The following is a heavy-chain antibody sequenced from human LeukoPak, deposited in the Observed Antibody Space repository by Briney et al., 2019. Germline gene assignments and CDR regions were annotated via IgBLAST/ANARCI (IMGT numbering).Heavy chain of an antibody. Sequence: GASVKVSCKASVYTFTDYYMHWVRQAPGRGLEWMGIISPSSGITGYAQKLQDRVTMARDTSTSTVYMELSSLRFEDTAVYYCARGYYYDSSAGPSEYWGQGTLVTVSS. D-gene: IGHD3-22*01. V-gene: IGHV1-46*04. CDR2: ISPSSGIT. J-gene: IGHJ4*02. CDR3: ARGYYYDSSAGPSEY. CDR1: VYTFTDYY.